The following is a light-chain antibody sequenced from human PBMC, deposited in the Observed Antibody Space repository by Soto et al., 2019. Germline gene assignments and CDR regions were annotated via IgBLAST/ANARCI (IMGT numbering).Light chain of an antibody. J-gene: IGKJ5*01. Sequence: EIVLTQSPDTLSLSPGESATLSCRASQTINNNYLAWYQQKPGRPPRLLIYGASNRATGIPDRFSGSGSRTDFTLTISRLEPEGFAVFYCQQYDDSITFGQGTRLEIE. V-gene: IGKV3-20*01. CDR2: GAS. CDR1: QTINNNY. CDR3: QQYDDSIT.